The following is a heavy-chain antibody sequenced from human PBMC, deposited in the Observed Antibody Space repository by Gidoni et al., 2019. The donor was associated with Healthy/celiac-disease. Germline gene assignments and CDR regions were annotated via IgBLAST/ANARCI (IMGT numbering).Heavy chain of an antibody. J-gene: IGHJ4*02. CDR3: ARAGLYCGGDCYSRPFDY. D-gene: IGHD2-21*02. V-gene: IGHV1-69*01. CDR1: GGTFSSYA. CDR2: IIPIFGTA. Sequence: QVQLVQSGAEVKKPGSSVKVSCKASGGTFSSYAISWVRQAPGQGLEWMGGIIPIFGTANYAQKFQGRVTITADESTSTAYMELSSLRSEDTAVYYCARAGLYCGGDCYSRPFDYWGQGTLVTVSS.